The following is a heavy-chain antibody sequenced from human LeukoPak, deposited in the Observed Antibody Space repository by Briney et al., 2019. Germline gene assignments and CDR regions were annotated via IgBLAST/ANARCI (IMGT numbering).Heavy chain of an antibody. CDR1: GLTFRNYA. Sequence: GGSLRLSCAASGLTFRNYAMNWVRQPTGKGLEWVSAISGSGDSTYHADSVRGRFTVSRDNSKNTLYLQMKSLRAEDTAVYYCAKVTGSGSYLADAFDIWGHGTVVTVSS. V-gene: IGHV3-23*01. D-gene: IGHD3-10*01. CDR3: AKVTGSGSYLADAFDI. CDR2: ISGSGDST. J-gene: IGHJ3*02.